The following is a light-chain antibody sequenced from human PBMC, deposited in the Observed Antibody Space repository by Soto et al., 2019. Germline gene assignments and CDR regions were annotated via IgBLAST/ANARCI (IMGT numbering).Light chain of an antibody. CDR2: DAS. CDR1: QSISSW. CDR3: QQYNSYWT. Sequence: DIQVTQSPSTLSASVGDRVTITCRASQSISSWLAWYQQKPGKAPQLLISDASNLESGVPSRFSGSGSGTEFTLTISSLQPDDFATYYCQQYNSYWTFGQGTKVGIK. V-gene: IGKV1-5*01. J-gene: IGKJ1*01.